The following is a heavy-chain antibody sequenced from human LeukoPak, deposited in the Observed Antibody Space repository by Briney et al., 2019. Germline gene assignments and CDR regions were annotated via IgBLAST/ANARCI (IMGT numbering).Heavy chain of an antibody. V-gene: IGHV3-21*01. CDR2: ISSSSSSYI. Sequence: GGSLRLSCAASGFTFSSYSMNWVRQAPGKGLEWVSSISSSSSSYIYYADSVEGRFTISRDNAKNSLYLQMNSLRAEDTAVYYCARGEIEWLSRPFDYWGQGTLVTVSS. CDR3: ARGEIEWLSRPFDY. J-gene: IGHJ4*02. D-gene: IGHD3-3*01. CDR1: GFTFSSYS.